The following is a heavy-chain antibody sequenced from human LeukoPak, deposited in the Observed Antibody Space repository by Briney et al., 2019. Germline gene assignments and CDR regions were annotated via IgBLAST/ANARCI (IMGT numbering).Heavy chain of an antibody. J-gene: IGHJ4*02. V-gene: IGHV1-2*02. Sequence: GASVKVSCKASGYTFTGYYMHWVRQAPGQGLEWMGWINPNSGGTNYAQKFQGRVTMTRNTSISTAYMELSSLRSEDTAVYYCARADVDIVADFDYWGQGTLVTVSS. D-gene: IGHD5-12*01. CDR3: ARADVDIVADFDY. CDR2: INPNSGGT. CDR1: GYTFTGYY.